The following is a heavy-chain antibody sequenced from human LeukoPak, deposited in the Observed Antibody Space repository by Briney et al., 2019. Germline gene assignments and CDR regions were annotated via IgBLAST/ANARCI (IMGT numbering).Heavy chain of an antibody. V-gene: IGHV3-66*01. CDR2: IYGGGTT. CDR3: AKEYCGGRCYEDYFDY. Sequence: GGSLRLSCAVSGFTVSSNYMSWVRQAPGKGLEWVSVIYGGGTTYYADSVKGRFSISRDNSKNTLYLQMNSLRAEDTAVYYCAKEYCGGRCYEDYFDYWGQGTLVTVSS. J-gene: IGHJ4*02. D-gene: IGHD2-15*01. CDR1: GFTVSSNY.